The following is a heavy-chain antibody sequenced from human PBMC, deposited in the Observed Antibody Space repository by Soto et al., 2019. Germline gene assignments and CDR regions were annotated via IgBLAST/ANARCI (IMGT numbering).Heavy chain of an antibody. J-gene: IGHJ6*02. Sequence: ETLCLTCRVSGADINTYSWTWIRQPAGKGLEWIGRIYTSASINYNPSLKGRVTLSVDTSTNQVSLRLASVTAADTAIYYCARDREAGYNFYYGMDVWGQGTKVTVYS. CDR3: ARDREAGYNFYYGMDV. CDR1: GADINTYS. V-gene: IGHV4-4*07. D-gene: IGHD6-19*01. CDR2: IYTSASI.